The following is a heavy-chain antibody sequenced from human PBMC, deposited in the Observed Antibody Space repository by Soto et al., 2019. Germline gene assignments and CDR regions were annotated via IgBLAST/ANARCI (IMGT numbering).Heavy chain of an antibody. V-gene: IGHV1-18*01. CDR3: ARRGTLWELTHYYCKRKDV. J-gene: IGHJ6*02. Sequence: QVQLVQSGAEVKKPGASVKVSCKASGYTFTSYGISWVRQAPGQGLEWMGWISAYNGNTNYAQKLQGRVTMTTDTSRSPAYMEVMRLRSDHTVVYYCARRGTLWELTHYYCKRKDVWRQGTTVTVSS. D-gene: IGHD1-26*01. CDR2: ISAYNGNT. CDR1: GYTFTSYG.